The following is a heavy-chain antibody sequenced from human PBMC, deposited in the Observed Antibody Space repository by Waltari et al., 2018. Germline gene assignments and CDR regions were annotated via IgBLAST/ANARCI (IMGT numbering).Heavy chain of an antibody. V-gene: IGHV4-34*02. CDR3: ARQTKFLLRCGDWDGDQYLYYGLDV. CDR1: GGTFTGYS. Sequence: QAQLQQWGEGLLKPSETLSLTCAVYGGTFTGYSWTWMRQIPGEGLQWYGEINPSGSIIYRPSLRSQVTLAVDKCMNQFSMQLKAVTAADTAVYYCARQTKFLLRCGDWDGDQYLYYGLDVWGQGTTLIVSS. J-gene: IGHJ6*02. D-gene: IGHD3-16*01. CDR2: INPSGSI.